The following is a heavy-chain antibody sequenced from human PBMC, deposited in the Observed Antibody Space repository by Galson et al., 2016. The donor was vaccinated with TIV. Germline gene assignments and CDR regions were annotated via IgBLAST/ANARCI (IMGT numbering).Heavy chain of an antibody. J-gene: IGHJ6*02. CDR2: IHWSSSTT. Sequence: SLRLSCAAAGFTFDAYAMYWVRHAPGKGLEWVSGIHWSSSTTGYADSVKGRFTISRDNAKNSLYLQMNSLRGEDTALYYCAKGAKEHVYHAMDVWGQGTTVTVSS. D-gene: IGHD1-26*01. CDR1: GFTFDAYA. V-gene: IGHV3-9*01. CDR3: AKGAKEHVYHAMDV.